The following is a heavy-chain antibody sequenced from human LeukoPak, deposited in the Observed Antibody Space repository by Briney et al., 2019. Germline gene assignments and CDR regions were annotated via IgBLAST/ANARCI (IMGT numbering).Heavy chain of an antibody. V-gene: IGHV1-69*05. Sequence: PSASVKVSCKASGGTFSSYAISWVRQAPGQGLEWMGRIIPIFGTANYAQKFQGRVTITTDESTSTAYMELSSLRSEDTAVYYCARDTRRYSSPCLGYWGQGTLVTVSS. D-gene: IGHD6-13*01. CDR3: ARDTRRYSSPCLGY. CDR2: IIPIFGTA. CDR1: GGTFSSYA. J-gene: IGHJ4*02.